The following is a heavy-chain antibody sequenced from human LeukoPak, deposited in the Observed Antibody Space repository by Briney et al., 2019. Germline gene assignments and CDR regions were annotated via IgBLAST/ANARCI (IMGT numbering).Heavy chain of an antibody. V-gene: IGHV3-74*03. J-gene: IGHJ4*02. CDR3: ATRAIIAYYYFDY. CDR2: ITSDGFST. Sequence: GGSLRLSCAASGFSFSATWMHWVRQSPGKGLVWVARITSDGFSTTYAESVKGRFTISRDNAKNTLYLQMNSLRVEDTAVYYCATRAIIAYYYFDYWGQGTLVTVSS. D-gene: IGHD1-26*01. CDR1: GFSFSATW.